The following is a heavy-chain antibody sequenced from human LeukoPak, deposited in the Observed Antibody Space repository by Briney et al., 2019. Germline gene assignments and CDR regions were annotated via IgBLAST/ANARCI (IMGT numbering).Heavy chain of an antibody. Sequence: GGSLRLSRAASGFTFDDYGMSWVRQVPGKGLEWVSGINWNGGSTGYTDSVKGRFTISRDNAKNSLYLQMNSLRAEDTALYYCARRRVTFVRGVDITSYYFDYWGQGALVTVSS. J-gene: IGHJ4*02. D-gene: IGHD3-10*01. V-gene: IGHV3-20*04. CDR3: ARRRVTFVRGVDITSYYFDY. CDR2: INWNGGST. CDR1: GFTFDDYG.